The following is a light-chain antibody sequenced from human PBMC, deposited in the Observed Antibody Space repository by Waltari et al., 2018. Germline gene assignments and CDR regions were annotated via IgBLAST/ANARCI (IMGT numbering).Light chain of an antibody. CDR1: EGFINTY. V-gene: IGKV3-20*01. J-gene: IGKJ2*01. Sequence: IVLTQFPGTLSLSPGERATLSCRASEGFINTYFAWYQQKPRQAPRLLIYAASTRAPGTPDRFSGSESGTDFILTISRLEPEDVAVYFCQLYSSSLYTFGQGTKLEIK. CDR2: AAS. CDR3: QLYSSSLYT.